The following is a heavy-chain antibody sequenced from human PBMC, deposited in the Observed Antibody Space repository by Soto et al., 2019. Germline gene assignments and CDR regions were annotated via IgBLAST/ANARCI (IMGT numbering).Heavy chain of an antibody. CDR2: ISSSGSTI. CDR3: ASRYCSSTSCYPFDY. V-gene: IGHV3-11*01. D-gene: IGHD2-2*01. CDR1: GFTFSDYY. J-gene: IGHJ4*02. Sequence: GGSLRLSCAASGFTFSDYYMSWIRQAPGKGLEWVSYISSSGSTIYYADSVKGRFTISRDNAKNSLYLQMNSLRAEDTAVYYCASRYCSSTSCYPFDYWGQGTLVTVSS.